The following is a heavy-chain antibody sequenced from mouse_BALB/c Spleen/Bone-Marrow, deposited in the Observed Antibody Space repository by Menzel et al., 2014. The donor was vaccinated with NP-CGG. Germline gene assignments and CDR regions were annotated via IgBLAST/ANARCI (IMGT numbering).Heavy chain of an antibody. CDR2: ISYDGSN. V-gene: IGHV3-6*02. J-gene: IGHJ3*01. CDR3: AILLRWAWFAY. D-gene: IGHD1-1*01. CDR1: GYSITSGYY. Sequence: VQLQQSGPGLVKPSQSLSLPCSVTGYSITSGYYWNWIRQFPGNKLEWMGYISYDGSNNYNPSLKNRISITRDTSKYQFFLKLNSVTTEDTATYYCAILLRWAWFAYWGQGTLVTVSA.